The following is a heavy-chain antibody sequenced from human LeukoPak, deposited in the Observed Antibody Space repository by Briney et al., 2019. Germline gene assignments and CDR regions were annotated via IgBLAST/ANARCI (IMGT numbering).Heavy chain of an antibody. J-gene: IGHJ4*02. V-gene: IGHV3-30*02. CDR1: GFTFSSYG. Sequence: GGSLRLSCAASGFTFSSYGMHWVRQAPGKGLEWVAVIWYGGSNKYYADSVKGRFTISRDNSKNTLYLQMNSLRAEDTAVYYCAKDLGSSWRRYEFDYWGQGTLVTVSS. CDR3: AKDLGSSWRRYEFDY. D-gene: IGHD6-13*01. CDR2: IWYGGSNK.